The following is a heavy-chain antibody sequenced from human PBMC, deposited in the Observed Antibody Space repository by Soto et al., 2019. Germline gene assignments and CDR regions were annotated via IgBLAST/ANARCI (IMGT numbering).Heavy chain of an antibody. D-gene: IGHD6-19*01. Sequence: EVQLLESGGGLVQPGGSLRLSCAASGFTFSSYAMSWVRQAPGKGLEWVSAISGSGGSTYYADSVKGRFTISRDNSRTRLNWKRNSRRAEAPALYSGGKDWGGGGGYAPGPRGRLGTAPGYWGREPWSPSPQ. CDR2: ISGSGGST. J-gene: IGHJ4*02. CDR3: GKDWGGGGGYAPGPRGRLGTAPGY. V-gene: IGHV3-23*01. CDR1: GFTFSSYA.